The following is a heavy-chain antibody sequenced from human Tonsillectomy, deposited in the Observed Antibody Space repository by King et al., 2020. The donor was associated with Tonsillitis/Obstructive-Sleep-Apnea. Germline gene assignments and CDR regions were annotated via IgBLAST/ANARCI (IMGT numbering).Heavy chain of an antibody. J-gene: IGHJ6*02. D-gene: IGHD2-2*03. CDR2: ISSRATTI. CDR3: ARDGFTYYYYGMDV. Sequence: VQLVESGGGLVQPGGSLRLSCAASGFTFSSYEMTWVRQAPGKGLEWVSYISSRATTIYYADSVKGRFTISRDNDKNSLYVQMNSLRAEDTAVYYCARDGFTYYYYGMDVWGQGTTVTVSS. CDR1: GFTFSSYE. V-gene: IGHV3-48*03.